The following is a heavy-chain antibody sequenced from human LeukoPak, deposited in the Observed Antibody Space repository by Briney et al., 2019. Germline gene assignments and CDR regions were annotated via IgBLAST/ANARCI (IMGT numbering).Heavy chain of an antibody. D-gene: IGHD1-26*01. CDR2: IRYDGSNK. J-gene: IGHJ1*01. Sequence: GGSLRLSCAASGFTFSSYGMHWVRQAPGKGLEWVAFIRYDGSNKYYADSVKGRFTISRDNSKNTLYLQMNSLRAEDTAVYYCAKGQRNYYVEYFQHWGQGTLVTVSS. CDR3: AKGQRNYYVEYFQH. V-gene: IGHV3-30*02. CDR1: GFTFSSYG.